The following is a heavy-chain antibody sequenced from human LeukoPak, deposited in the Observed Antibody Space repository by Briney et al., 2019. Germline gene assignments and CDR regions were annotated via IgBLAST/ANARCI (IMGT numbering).Heavy chain of an antibody. CDR3: ARGPLAVAGDY. CDR1: GRSFSGYY. Sequence: PSETLSLTCAVYGRSFSGYYWSWIRQPPGKGLEWIGEINHSGSTNYNPSLKSRVTISVDTSKNQFSLKLSSVTAADTAVYYCARGPLAVAGDYWGQGTPVTVSS. D-gene: IGHD6-19*01. V-gene: IGHV4-34*01. CDR2: INHSGST. J-gene: IGHJ4*02.